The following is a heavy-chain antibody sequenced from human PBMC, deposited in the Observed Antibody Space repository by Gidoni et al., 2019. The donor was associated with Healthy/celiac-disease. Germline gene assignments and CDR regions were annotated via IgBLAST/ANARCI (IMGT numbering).Heavy chain of an antibody. D-gene: IGHD2-21*02. CDR3: ARTAGGYYYGMDV. CDR2: INPSGGST. V-gene: IGHV1-46*01. J-gene: IGHJ6*02. Sequence: QVQLVQSGAEVKKPGASVKVSCKASGYTFTSYSMHWVRQAPGQGLEWMGIINPSGGSTSYAQKFQGRVTMTRDTSTSTVYMELSSLRSEDTAVYYCARTAGGYYYGMDVWGQGTTVTVSS. CDR1: GYTFTSYS.